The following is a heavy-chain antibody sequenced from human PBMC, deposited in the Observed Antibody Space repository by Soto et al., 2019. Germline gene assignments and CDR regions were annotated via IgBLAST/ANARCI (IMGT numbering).Heavy chain of an antibody. Sequence: SETLSLTCTVSGGSISSSSYYWGWIRQPPGKGLEWIGSIYYSGSTNYNPSLKSRVTISVDTSKNQFSLKLTSVTAADTAVYYCARDKITGLFDYWGQGTLVTVYS. CDR3: ARDKITGLFDY. J-gene: IGHJ4*02. V-gene: IGHV4-39*07. CDR1: GGSISSSSYY. CDR2: IYYSGST. D-gene: IGHD2-8*02.